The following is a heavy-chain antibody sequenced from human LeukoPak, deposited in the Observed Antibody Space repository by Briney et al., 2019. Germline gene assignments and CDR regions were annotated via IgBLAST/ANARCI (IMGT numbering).Heavy chain of an antibody. CDR1: GGSVSSENSY. D-gene: IGHD3-10*01. CDR3: ARGYYYRG. Sequence: SETLSLTCTVSGGSVSSENSYWNWNRQPAGQGLEWIGRIYADGSSTYNPSLKSRVTISVDTSRNQFSLRLTSMTAADTAVYYCARGYYYRGWGQGTLVTVSS. J-gene: IGHJ4*02. CDR2: IYADGSS. V-gene: IGHV4-61*02.